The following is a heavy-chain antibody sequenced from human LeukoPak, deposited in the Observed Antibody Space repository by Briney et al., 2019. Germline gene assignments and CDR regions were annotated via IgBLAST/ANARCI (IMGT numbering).Heavy chain of an antibody. J-gene: IGHJ3*02. CDR1: GFTFDDYA. CDR3: ARDLFADVFDI. Sequence: GGSLRLSCAASGFTFDDYAMHWVRQAPGKGLEWVSGISWNSGSIGYADSVKGRFTISRDNAKNSLYLQMNSLRDEDTALYYCARDLFADVFDIRGQGTMVTVSS. V-gene: IGHV3-9*01. CDR2: ISWNSGSI.